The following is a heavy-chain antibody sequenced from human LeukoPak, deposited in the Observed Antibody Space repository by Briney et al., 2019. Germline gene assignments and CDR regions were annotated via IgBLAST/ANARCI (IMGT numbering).Heavy chain of an antibody. CDR1: GFTFSSYG. V-gene: IGHV3-30*03. Sequence: GRSLRLSCAASGFTFSSYGMHWVRQAPGKGLEWVAVISYDGSNKYYADSVKGRFTISRDNSKNTLYLQMNSLRAEDTAVYYCARMYSSGWVPFYYYYYGMDVWGQGTTVTVSS. CDR2: ISYDGSNK. J-gene: IGHJ6*02. CDR3: ARMYSSGWVPFYYYYYGMDV. D-gene: IGHD6-19*01.